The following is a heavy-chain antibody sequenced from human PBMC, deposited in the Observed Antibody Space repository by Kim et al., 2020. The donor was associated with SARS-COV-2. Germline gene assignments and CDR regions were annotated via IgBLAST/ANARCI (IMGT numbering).Heavy chain of an antibody. D-gene: IGHD3-10*01. CDR1: GYSFTSYW. Sequence: GESLKISCKGSGYSFTSYWIGWVRQMPGKGLEWMGIIYPGDSDTRYSPSFQGQVTISADKSISTAYLQWSSLKASDTAMYYCARRPLWFGEFDHFVSWGQGTLVTVSS. V-gene: IGHV5-51*01. J-gene: IGHJ4*02. CDR3: ARRPLWFGEFDHFVS. CDR2: IYPGDSDT.